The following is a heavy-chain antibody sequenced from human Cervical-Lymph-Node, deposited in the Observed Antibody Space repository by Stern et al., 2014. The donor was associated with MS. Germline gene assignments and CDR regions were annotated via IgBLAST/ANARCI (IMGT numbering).Heavy chain of an antibody. J-gene: IGHJ6*02. CDR3: VRQGVGTTADSFYYNGLDV. CDR2: IRSRSIYL. V-gene: IGHV3-21*01. CDR1: RFLFNTYS. D-gene: IGHD1-26*01. Sequence: VQLLESGGGLVKPGGSLRLSCAPSRFLFNTYSMNLVLQPPGNGLEWVSSIRSRSIYLFYSDSVKGRFTISRDNAKNSLYLQMNSLRAEDTAVYYCVRQGVGTTADSFYYNGLDVWGQGTTVTVSS.